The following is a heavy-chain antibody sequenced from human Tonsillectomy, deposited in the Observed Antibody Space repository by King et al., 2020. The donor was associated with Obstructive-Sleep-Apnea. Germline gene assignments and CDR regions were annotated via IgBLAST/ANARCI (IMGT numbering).Heavy chain of an antibody. CDR1: GGSISSGDYY. D-gene: IGHD1-1*01. J-gene: IGHJ4*02. V-gene: IGHV4-30-4*01. CDR2: IYYSGST. Sequence: VQLQESGPGLVKPSQTLSRNCTVSGGSISSGDYYWGWIRQPPGKGLEWIGYIYYSGSTYYNPSLKSRITISVGTSKNQFSLKLTSVTAADTAVYYCANVEFDYWGQGTLVTVSS. CDR3: ANVEFDY.